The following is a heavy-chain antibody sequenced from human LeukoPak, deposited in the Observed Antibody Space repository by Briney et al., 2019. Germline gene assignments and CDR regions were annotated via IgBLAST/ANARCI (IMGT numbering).Heavy chain of an antibody. J-gene: IGHJ4*02. V-gene: IGHV3-30*18. D-gene: IGHD1-1*01. Sequence: GGSLRLSCAASGFTFSSYGTHWVRQAPGKGLEWVAVISYDGSNKYYADSVKGRFTISRDNSKNTLYLQMDSLRAEDTAVYYCANLPYNWNEYFDDYWGQGTLVTVSS. CDR2: ISYDGSNK. CDR1: GFTFSSYG. CDR3: ANLPYNWNEYFDDY.